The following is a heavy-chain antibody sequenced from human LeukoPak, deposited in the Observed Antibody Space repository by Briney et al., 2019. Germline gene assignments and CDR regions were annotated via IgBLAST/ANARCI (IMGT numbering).Heavy chain of an antibody. CDR1: GGSISSSSYY. CDR2: IYYSGST. V-gene: IGHV4-39*01. D-gene: IGHD5-12*01. Sequence: SETLSLTCTISGGSISSSSYYCGWIRQPPGKGLEWIVSIYYSGSTYYNPSLKSRVTISVDTSKNQFSLKLSSVTAADTAVYYCAQLSGYTYSGYGPTYYYYYYMDVWGKGTTVTVSS. J-gene: IGHJ6*03. CDR3: AQLSGYTYSGYGPTYYYYYYMDV.